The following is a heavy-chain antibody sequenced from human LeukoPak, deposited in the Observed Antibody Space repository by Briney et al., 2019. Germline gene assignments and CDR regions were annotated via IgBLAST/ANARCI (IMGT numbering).Heavy chain of an antibody. V-gene: IGHV1-8*03. CDR3: ARTTSFTASGYDY. D-gene: IGHD6-25*01. CDR2: MNPNNGDS. CDR1: GYTFTNYH. J-gene: IGHJ4*02. Sequence: GASGKVSCKAFGYTFTNYHINWGRQATGQGLEWMGWMNPNNGDSGYAQKFQGRVTITRDTSISTSYMELRSLRSDDTAVYFCARTTSFTASGYDYWGQGTLVTVSS.